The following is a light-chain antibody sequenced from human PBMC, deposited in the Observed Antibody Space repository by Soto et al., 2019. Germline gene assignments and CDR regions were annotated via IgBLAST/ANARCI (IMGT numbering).Light chain of an antibody. CDR2: VNNDGSH. J-gene: IGLJ3*02. CDR3: QTWGTGIRV. V-gene: IGLV4-69*01. Sequence: QLVLTQSPSASASLGASVTLTCTLRSGHSGYAIAWHQQQPGKGPRYLMKVNNDGSHIKGDGIPDRFSGSNSGAERYLTISSLQSEDEADYYCQTWGTGIRVFGGGTKLTVL. CDR1: SGHSGYA.